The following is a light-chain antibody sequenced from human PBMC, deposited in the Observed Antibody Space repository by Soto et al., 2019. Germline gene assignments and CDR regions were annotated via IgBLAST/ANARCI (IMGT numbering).Light chain of an antibody. J-gene: IGLJ1*01. CDR1: SSNIGAGYD. V-gene: IGLV1-40*01. CDR2: GNS. CDR3: QSCDSSLSAFYV. Sequence: QSVLTQPPSVSGAPGQRVTISCTGSSSNIGAGYDVHWYQQLPGTAPKLLIYGNSNRPSGVPDRFSGSKSGTSASLSITGLQAEDEDDYDCQSCDSSLSAFYVFGTGTKLTVL.